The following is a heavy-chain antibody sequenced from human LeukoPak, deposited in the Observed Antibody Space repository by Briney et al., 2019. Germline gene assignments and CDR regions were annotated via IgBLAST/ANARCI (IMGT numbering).Heavy chain of an antibody. J-gene: IGHJ4*02. Sequence: GGSLRLSCAASGFTLGTYWMSWVRQAPGKGLERVATIRQDGSERFYVDSVKGRFTVSRDNAKNSLYLQMNSLRAEDTAVYYCAGLITVAGDIDYWGQGTLVTVSS. CDR1: GFTLGTYW. CDR3: AGLITVAGDIDY. V-gene: IGHV3-7*01. D-gene: IGHD6-19*01. CDR2: IRQDGSER.